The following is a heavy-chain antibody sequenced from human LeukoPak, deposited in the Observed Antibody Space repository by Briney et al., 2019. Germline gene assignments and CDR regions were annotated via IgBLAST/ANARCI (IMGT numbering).Heavy chain of an antibody. Sequence: GGSLRLSCAASGFRVSNNYMTWVRQAPGRGLEWVSVFYTGGATYYAASVRGRFTISRDNAKNTLYLHMDSLRAEDTAVYYCARSDYWGQGTMVVVSA. CDR3: ARSDY. J-gene: IGHJ3*01. CDR1: GFRVSNNY. V-gene: IGHV3-53*01. D-gene: IGHD3-10*01. CDR2: FYTGGAT.